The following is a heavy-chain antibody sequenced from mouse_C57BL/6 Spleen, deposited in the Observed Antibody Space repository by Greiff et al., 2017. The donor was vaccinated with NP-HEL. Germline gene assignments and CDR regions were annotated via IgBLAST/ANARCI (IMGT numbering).Heavy chain of an antibody. CDR3: ARWDYDYDGLAY. J-gene: IGHJ3*01. CDR1: GYTFTDYY. Sequence: QVQLQQSGAELVRPGASVKLSCKASGYTFTDYYINWVKQRPGQGLAWIAMLYPGSGNTYYNEKFKGKDTLTSENSSSTAYMQLSSLTSEDSAVYFCARWDYDYDGLAYWGQGTLVTVSA. V-gene: IGHV1-76*01. D-gene: IGHD2-4*01. CDR2: LYPGSGNT.